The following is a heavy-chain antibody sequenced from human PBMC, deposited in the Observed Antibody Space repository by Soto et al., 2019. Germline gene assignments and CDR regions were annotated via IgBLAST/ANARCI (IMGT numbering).Heavy chain of an antibody. D-gene: IGHD2-15*01. Sequence: GESLKISRKGSGYSFTSYWIGWVRQMPGKGLEWMRIIYPGDSDIRYSPSFKGQVTISADKSISTAYLQWRSLKASETAMYYCAKLHCSGGSCFPRDEPFDIWGQGTMVTVSS. V-gene: IGHV5-51*01. CDR1: GYSFTSYW. CDR2: IYPGDSDI. J-gene: IGHJ3*02. CDR3: AKLHCSGGSCFPRDEPFDI.